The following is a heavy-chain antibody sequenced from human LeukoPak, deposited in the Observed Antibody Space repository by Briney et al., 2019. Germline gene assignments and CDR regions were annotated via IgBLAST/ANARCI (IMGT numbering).Heavy chain of an antibody. J-gene: IGHJ6*02. V-gene: IGHV3-11*01. D-gene: IGHD5-24*01. CDR1: GFTFSDYY. CDR2: ISSSGSTI. Sequence: GGSLRLSWAASGFTFSDYYMSWIRQAPEKGLEWVSYISSSGSTIYYADSVKGRFTISRDNAKNSLYLQMNSLRAEDTAVYYCARDSRRFGSKYYYYGMDVWGQGTTVTVSS. CDR3: ARDSRRFGSKYYYYGMDV.